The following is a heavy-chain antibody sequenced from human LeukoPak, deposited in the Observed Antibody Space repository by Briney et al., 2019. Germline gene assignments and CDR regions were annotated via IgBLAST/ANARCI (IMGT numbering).Heavy chain of an antibody. Sequence: GGSLRLSCAASGFTFSSYAMHWVRQAPGKGLEWVAFIRYDGSNKYYADSVKGRFTISRDNSKNTLYLQMNSLRAEDTAVYYCANVGNGGIAGGNWFDPWGQGTLVTVSS. CDR1: GFTFSSYA. J-gene: IGHJ5*02. CDR2: IRYDGSNK. CDR3: ANVGNGGIAGGNWFDP. D-gene: IGHD6-13*01. V-gene: IGHV3-30*02.